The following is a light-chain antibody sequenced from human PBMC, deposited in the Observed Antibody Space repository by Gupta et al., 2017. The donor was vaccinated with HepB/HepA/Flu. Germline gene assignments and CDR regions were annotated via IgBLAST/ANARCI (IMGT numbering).Light chain of an antibody. CDR1: QSVSSSY. CDR2: GAS. Sequence: EXVXXXSXXXXSXSXXERATLSCRASQSVSSSYLAWYQQKPGQAPRLLIYGASSRATGIPDRFSGSGSGTDFTLTINRLEPEDFAVYYCQQYGSSPRTFGQGTKVEIK. CDR3: QQYGSSPRT. V-gene: IGKV3-20*01. J-gene: IGKJ1*01.